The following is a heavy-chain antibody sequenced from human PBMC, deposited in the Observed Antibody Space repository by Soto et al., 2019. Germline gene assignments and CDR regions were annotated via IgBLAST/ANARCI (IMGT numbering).Heavy chain of an antibody. CDR3: GKYTDYGDYPDWFEP. V-gene: IGHV3-30*18. D-gene: IGHD4-17*01. CDR1: GFTFSSYG. Sequence: QVQLVESGGGVVQPGRSLRLSCAASGFTFSSYGMHWVRQAPGKGLEWVAVISYHGTNKYYADSVQGRLTISRDNSKNTLYLQMNSLRTDDTAVYYCGKYTDYGDYPDWFEPWGQGTLVTVSS. CDR2: ISYHGTNK. J-gene: IGHJ5*02.